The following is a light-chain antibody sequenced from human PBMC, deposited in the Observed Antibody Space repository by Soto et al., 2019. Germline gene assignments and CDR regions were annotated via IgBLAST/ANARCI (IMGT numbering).Light chain of an antibody. CDR1: QSVSSSY. V-gene: IGKV3-20*01. Sequence: EIVLTQSPGTLSLSPGERATLSCRASQSVSSSYLAWYQQKPGQAPRLLIYGASSRATGIPDRFSGSRSGTDLTLTSSRLEPEDFAGYYCQQYGSSPFPFGPGT. CDR3: QQYGSSPFP. CDR2: GAS. J-gene: IGKJ3*01.